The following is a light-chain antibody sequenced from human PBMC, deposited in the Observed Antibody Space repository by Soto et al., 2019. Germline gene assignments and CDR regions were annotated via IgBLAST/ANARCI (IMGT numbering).Light chain of an antibody. CDR2: DAS. V-gene: IGKV1-5*01. CDR1: QSIITW. Sequence: DIQMTQSPSTLPASVGDRATITCRASQSIITWLAWFQQPPGKAPKILISDASSLKSGVPSRFSGSGSVTEFDRTVSSLQADDFATYYYQQYHIYAYTFGGGTKVEI. J-gene: IGKJ4*01. CDR3: QQYHIYAYT.